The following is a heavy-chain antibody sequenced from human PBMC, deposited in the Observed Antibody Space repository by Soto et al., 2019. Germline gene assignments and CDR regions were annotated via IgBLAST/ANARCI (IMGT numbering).Heavy chain of an antibody. V-gene: IGHV1-46*01. D-gene: IGHD2-2*01. CDR2: INPSGGST. CDR3: ARGFCSNTSCLYGDS. J-gene: IGHJ4*02. CDR1: GYTFTSYY. Sequence: ASVKVSCKASGYTFTSYYIHWVRQAPGQGLEWMGIINPSGGSTNYAQKFQGRVTMTRDTSTSTVYMELSSLRSEDTAVYYCARGFCSNTSCLYGDSWGQGTLVTVSS.